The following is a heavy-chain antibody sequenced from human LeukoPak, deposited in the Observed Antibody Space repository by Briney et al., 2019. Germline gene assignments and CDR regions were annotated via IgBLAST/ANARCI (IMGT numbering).Heavy chain of an antibody. V-gene: IGHV3-66*03. CDR1: GFTVSSNY. D-gene: IGHD6-13*01. Sequence: GGSLRLSCAASGFTVSSNYMSWVRQAPGKGLEWVSSIRSNGDTTYNADSVKGRFTISRDNSKNTLYLQMNSLRAEDTAVYYCAGAGIAAAGTSFDYWGQGTLVTVSS. CDR3: AGAGIAAAGTSFDY. CDR2: IRSNGDTT. J-gene: IGHJ4*02.